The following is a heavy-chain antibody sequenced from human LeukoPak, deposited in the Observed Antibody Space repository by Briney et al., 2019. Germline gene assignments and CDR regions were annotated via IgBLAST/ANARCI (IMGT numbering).Heavy chain of an antibody. CDR2: IYESGST. D-gene: IGHD3-9*01. V-gene: IGHV4-30-2*01. CDR3: ARVGILTGYYDY. Sequence: SETLSLTCAVSGGSINSGGYSWSWIRQPPGKGLEWIGYIYESGSTYYNPSLKSRVAMSLDRSKRQISLKLSSVTAADTAVYYCARVGILTGYYDYWGQGTLVTVSS. CDR1: GGSINSGGYS. J-gene: IGHJ4*02.